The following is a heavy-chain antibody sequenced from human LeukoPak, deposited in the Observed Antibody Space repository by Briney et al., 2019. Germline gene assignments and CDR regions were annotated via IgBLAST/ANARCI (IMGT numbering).Heavy chain of an antibody. J-gene: IGHJ4*02. CDR3: ARAYYDILTTDS. CDR1: GFTVRTNY. V-gene: IGHV3-66*01. D-gene: IGHD3-9*01. CDR2: IYSSGVT. Sequence: GGSLRLSCTASGFTVRTNYMSWVRQAPGKGLEWVSVIYSSGVTYYADSVKGRFTISRDDSKNTLYLQMNSLRAEDTAVYYCARAYYDILTTDSWGQGTLVSVSS.